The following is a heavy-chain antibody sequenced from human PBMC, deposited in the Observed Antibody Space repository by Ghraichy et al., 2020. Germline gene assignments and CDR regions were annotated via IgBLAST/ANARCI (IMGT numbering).Heavy chain of an antibody. CDR2: LSYDGTTT. Sequence: GGSLRLSCAASGFTFGSYGMHWVRQAPGKGLEWVAFLSYDGTTTYYADSVKGRFIISRDNSMDTLFLQMNSLKSDDTAVFYCAKNLRILAAAHRDAFDMWGQGTTVTVSS. J-gene: IGHJ3*02. CDR3: AKNLRILAAAHRDAFDM. CDR1: GFTFGSYG. V-gene: IGHV3-30*18. D-gene: IGHD2/OR15-2a*01.